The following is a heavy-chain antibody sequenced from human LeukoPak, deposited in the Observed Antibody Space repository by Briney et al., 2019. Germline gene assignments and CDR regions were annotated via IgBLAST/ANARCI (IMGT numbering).Heavy chain of an antibody. V-gene: IGHV3-9*01. Sequence: PGRSLRLSCVGSGFAFHNYAMHWVRRPPGKGLEWVSAINWNSDTKAYADSVKGRFTISRDRARNSLYLQMDSLRPEDTALYYCAKDTGCNWAYFYAMDVWRQGTSVTVSS. D-gene: IGHD4-23*01. J-gene: IGHJ6*02. CDR3: AKDTGCNWAYFYAMDV. CDR1: GFAFHNYA. CDR2: INWNSDTK.